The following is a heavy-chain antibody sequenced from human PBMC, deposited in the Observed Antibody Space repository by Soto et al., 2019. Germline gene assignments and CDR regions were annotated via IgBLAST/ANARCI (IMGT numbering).Heavy chain of an antibody. Sequence: ASVKVSCKASGYTFTGYYMHWVRQAPGQGLEWMGWINPNSGGTNYAQKFQGRVTITRDTSASTAYMELSSLRSEDTAVYYCARAGYCTNGVCPTYYYYGMDVWGQGTTVTVSS. V-gene: IGHV1-2*02. CDR2: INPNSGGT. J-gene: IGHJ6*02. CDR1: GYTFTGYY. D-gene: IGHD2-8*01. CDR3: ARAGYCTNGVCPTYYYYGMDV.